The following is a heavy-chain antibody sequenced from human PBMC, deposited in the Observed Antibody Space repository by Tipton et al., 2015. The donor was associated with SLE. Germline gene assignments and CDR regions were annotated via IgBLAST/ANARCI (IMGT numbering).Heavy chain of an antibody. CDR1: SDSISGYY. V-gene: IGHV4-4*08. Sequence: TLSLTCTVFSDSISGYYWNWIRQSPGQGPEWIGYIFTSGDTTYNPSLKSRVTFFVDTSNNQFSLKLTSVTAADMAVYYCARGLRSRKTIFDSWGQGSLVTVSS. D-gene: IGHD1-14*01. CDR3: ARGLRSRKTIFDS. CDR2: IFTSGDT. J-gene: IGHJ4*02.